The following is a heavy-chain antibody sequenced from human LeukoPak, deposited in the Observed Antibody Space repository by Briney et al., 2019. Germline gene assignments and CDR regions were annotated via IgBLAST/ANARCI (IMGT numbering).Heavy chain of an antibody. CDR3: AIAPYDSSGYYFSVWG. D-gene: IGHD3-22*01. CDR2: IFPGDSET. CDR1: GYSFTSYW. J-gene: IGHJ4*02. V-gene: IGHV5-51*01. Sequence: GESLKISCKASGYSFTSYWIGWVRQMPGKGLEWMGIIFPGDSETRYSPSFQGQFIIAVDKSISTAYLRWSSLKASDTAMYYCAIAPYDSSGYYFSVWGWGQGTLVTVSS.